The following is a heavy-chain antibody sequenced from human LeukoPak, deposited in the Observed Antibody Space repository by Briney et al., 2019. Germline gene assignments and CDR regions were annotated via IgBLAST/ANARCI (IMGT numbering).Heavy chain of an antibody. V-gene: IGHV1-3*01. Sequence: GASVKVSCKASGYTFSRYGMHWVRQGPGQRLEWMGWINAGNENTKYSQKFQGRVSITRDTSASTAYMELSSLTSEDTAVYYCARDLYGDYFDYWGQGTLVTVSS. CDR2: INAGNENT. J-gene: IGHJ4*02. CDR3: ARDLYGDYFDY. CDR1: GYTFSRYG. D-gene: IGHD3-16*01.